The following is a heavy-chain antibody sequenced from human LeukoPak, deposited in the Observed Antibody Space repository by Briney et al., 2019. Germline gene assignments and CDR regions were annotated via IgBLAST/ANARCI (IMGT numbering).Heavy chain of an antibody. Sequence: ASVNVSCKTSGYTFTGSYVHWVRQAPGQGLEWMGIINPSGGSTSYAQKFQGRVTMTRDTSTSTVYMELSSLRSEDTAVYYCARGGPFDYWGQGTLVTVSS. J-gene: IGHJ4*02. V-gene: IGHV1-46*01. CDR2: INPSGGST. CDR1: GYTFTGSY. CDR3: ARGGPFDY.